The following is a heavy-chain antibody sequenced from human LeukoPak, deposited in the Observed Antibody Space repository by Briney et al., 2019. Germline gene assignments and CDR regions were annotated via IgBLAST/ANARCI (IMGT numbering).Heavy chain of an antibody. CDR1: GFTFSRYA. D-gene: IGHD5-18*01. J-gene: IGHJ4*02. CDR2: ISSNGGST. Sequence: GGSLRLSCAASGFTFSRYAMHWVRQAPGKGLEYVPAISSNGGSTYYGDSVKGRFTISRDNSKNTLYLQMSSLRAEDTAVYYCVKARGIQLWLPGDYWGQGTLVTVSS. V-gene: IGHV3-64D*09. CDR3: VKARGIQLWLPGDY.